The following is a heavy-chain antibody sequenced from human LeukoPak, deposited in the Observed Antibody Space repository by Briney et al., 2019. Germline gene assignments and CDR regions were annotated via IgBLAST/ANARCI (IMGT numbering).Heavy chain of an antibody. J-gene: IGHJ4*02. CDR1: GGSFSGYY. D-gene: IGHD4-23*01. V-gene: IGHV4-34*01. Sequence: PSETLSLTCAVYGGSFSGYYWSWIRQPPGKGLEWIGEINHSGSTNYNPSLKSRVTISVDTSKNQFSLKLSSVTAADTAVYYCARLPMAVTPHVDYWGQGILVTVSS. CDR2: INHSGST. CDR3: ARLPMAVTPHVDY.